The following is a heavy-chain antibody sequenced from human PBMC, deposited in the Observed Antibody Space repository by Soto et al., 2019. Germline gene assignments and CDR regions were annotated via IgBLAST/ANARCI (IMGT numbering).Heavy chain of an antibody. J-gene: IGHJ6*03. CDR1: GFTFRNYA. V-gene: IGHV3-64*01. CDR2: ISSNGVGT. Sequence: EVQLVESGGGLVQPGGSLRLSCAASGFTFRNYAMDWVRQAPGKVLEYVSGISSNGVGTYYANSVKDRFTISRDNSKNTLYLQMGSLRAEDMAVYYCARREQSDYYYMDVWGKGTSVTVSS. D-gene: IGHD6-19*01. CDR3: ARREQSDYYYMDV.